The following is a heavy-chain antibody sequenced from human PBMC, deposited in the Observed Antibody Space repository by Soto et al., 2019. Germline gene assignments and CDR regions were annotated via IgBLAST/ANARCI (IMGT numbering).Heavy chain of an antibody. CDR1: GGTFSSYA. V-gene: IGHV1-69*13. CDR2: IIPIFGTA. Sequence: GSSVKVACKASGGTFSSYAIRWVRRAPGKGVEWMGGIIPIFGTATYATKFKGRVTITADDSTSTAYMELSSLRSEDTAVHYCARDHRDGYNDSWGQGTLVTVSS. D-gene: IGHD5-12*01. CDR3: ARDHRDGYNDS. J-gene: IGHJ4*02.